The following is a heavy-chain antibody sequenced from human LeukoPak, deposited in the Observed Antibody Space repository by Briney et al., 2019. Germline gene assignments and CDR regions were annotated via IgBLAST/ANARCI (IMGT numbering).Heavy chain of an antibody. J-gene: IGHJ4*02. CDR3: AKGGDYSTSSELDF. CDR2: IKQDGSEK. CDR1: GFTFSSYR. Sequence: HPGGSLRLSCAASGFTFSSYRMSWVRQAPGKGLEWVANIKQDGSEKYYVDSVKGRFTISRDNAKNSLYLQMNSLRAEDTAVYYCAKGGDYSTSSELDFWGQGTLVTVSS. D-gene: IGHD6-6*01. V-gene: IGHV3-7*03.